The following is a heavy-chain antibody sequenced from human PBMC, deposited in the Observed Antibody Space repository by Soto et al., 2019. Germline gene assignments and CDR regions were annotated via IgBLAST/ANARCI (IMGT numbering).Heavy chain of an antibody. J-gene: IGHJ5*02. Sequence: KPSETLSLTCTVSGAALTSGNYYWSWIRQVPGKGLEWIGHIYVTGAVDYNPSLRDRITISQDTSERQFSLNLRLVTAADTAVYYCARLRSATSNYKWFDPWGQGTLVTVSS. CDR2: IYVTGAV. CDR3: ARLRSATSNYKWFDP. CDR1: GAALTSGNYY. V-gene: IGHV4-31*03. D-gene: IGHD4-4*01.